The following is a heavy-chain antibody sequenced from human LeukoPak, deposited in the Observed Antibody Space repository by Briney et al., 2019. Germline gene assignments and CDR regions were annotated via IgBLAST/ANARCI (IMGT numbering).Heavy chain of an antibody. CDR2: ISAYNGNT. V-gene: IGHV1-18*01. D-gene: IGHD3-10*01. Sequence: EASVKVSCKASGYTFTTYGISWVRQAPGQGLEWMGWISAYNGNTNYAQKLQGRVTMTTDTSTSTAYMELRSPRSDDTAVYYCARVTIGSGGHNWFDPWGQGTLVTVSS. CDR1: GYTFTTYG. CDR3: ARVTIGSGGHNWFDP. J-gene: IGHJ5*02.